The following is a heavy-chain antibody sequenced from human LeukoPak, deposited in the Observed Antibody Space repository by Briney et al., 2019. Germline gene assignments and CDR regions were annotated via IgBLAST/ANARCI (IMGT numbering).Heavy chain of an antibody. Sequence: SETLSLTCTVSGGSISIYYWSWIRQPAGKGLEWIGRIYTSGSTNYNPSLKSRVTMSVDTSKNQFSLKLSSVTAADTAVYYCARGTYYYSSGSYYSFDYWGQGTLVTVSS. CDR2: IYTSGST. J-gene: IGHJ4*02. CDR3: ARGTYYYSSGSYYSFDY. D-gene: IGHD3-10*01. CDR1: GGSISIYY. V-gene: IGHV4-4*07.